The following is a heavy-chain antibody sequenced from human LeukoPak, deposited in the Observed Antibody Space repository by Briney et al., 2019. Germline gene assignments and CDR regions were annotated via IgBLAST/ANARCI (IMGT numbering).Heavy chain of an antibody. Sequence: SETLSLTCTVSGGSISSYYWSWIRQPPGKGLEWIGYIYYSGSTNYNPSLKSRVTISVDTSKNQFSLKLSSVTAADTAVYYCARDHYDSSGYSLYWYFDLWGRGTLVTVSS. V-gene: IGHV4-59*01. CDR2: IYYSGST. CDR3: ARDHYDSSGYSLYWYFDL. D-gene: IGHD3-22*01. CDR1: GGSISSYY. J-gene: IGHJ2*01.